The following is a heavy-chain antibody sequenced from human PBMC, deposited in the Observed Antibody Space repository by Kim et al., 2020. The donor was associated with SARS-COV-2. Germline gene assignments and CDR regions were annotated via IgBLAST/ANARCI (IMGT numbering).Heavy chain of an antibody. CDR2: IYYSGST. J-gene: IGHJ5*02. CDR1: GGSISSSSYY. CDR3: ARGPLSSWSFDP. Sequence: SETLSLTCTVSGGSISSSSYYWGWIRHPPGKGLEWIGSIYYSGSTYYNPSLKSRVTISVDTPKNQFSLKLSSVTAADTAVYYCARGPLSSWSFDPWGQGTLVTVSS. D-gene: IGHD6-13*01. V-gene: IGHV4-39*07.